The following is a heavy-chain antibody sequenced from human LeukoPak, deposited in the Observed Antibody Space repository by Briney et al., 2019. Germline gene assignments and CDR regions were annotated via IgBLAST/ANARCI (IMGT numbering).Heavy chain of an antibody. V-gene: IGHV3-7*03. CDR1: GFTFSDYW. D-gene: IGHD1-26*01. Sequence: GGSLRLSCVASGFTFSDYWMSWVRQAPGKGLEWVANIKQDGSERNYVDSVKGRFTISRDNAKNSLDLQLNSLRADDTAVYYCARDSRRVGATGGSDYWGQGTLVTVSS. J-gene: IGHJ4*02. CDR3: ARDSRRVGATGGSDY. CDR2: IKQDGSER.